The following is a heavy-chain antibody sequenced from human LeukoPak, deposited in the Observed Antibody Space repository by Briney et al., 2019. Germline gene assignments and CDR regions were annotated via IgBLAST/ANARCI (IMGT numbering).Heavy chain of an antibody. CDR1: GGSISSSSYY. D-gene: IGHD3-22*01. CDR2: IYYSGST. V-gene: IGHV4-39*01. CDR3: ARVPVDYYDSSGYRPLGERDY. J-gene: IGHJ4*02. Sequence: SETRSLTCTVSGGSISSSSYYWGWIRQHPGKGLEWIGSIYYSGSTYYNPSLKSRVTISVDTSKNQFSLKLSSVTAADTAVYYCARVPVDYYDSSGYRPLGERDYWGQGTLVTVSS.